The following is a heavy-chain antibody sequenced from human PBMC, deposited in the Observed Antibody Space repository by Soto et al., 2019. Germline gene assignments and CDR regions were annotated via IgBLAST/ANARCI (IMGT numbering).Heavy chain of an antibody. CDR2: IYYSGST. D-gene: IGHD3-10*01. V-gene: IGHV4-59*01. CDR3: AREVRHGVDSVWFDP. Sequence: TSETLSLTCTVSGGSISSYYWSWIRQPPGKGLEWIGYIYYSGSTNYNPSLKSRVTISVDTSKNQFSLKLSSVTAADTAVYYCAREVRHGVDSVWFDPWGQGTLVTVSS. J-gene: IGHJ5*02. CDR1: GGSISSYY.